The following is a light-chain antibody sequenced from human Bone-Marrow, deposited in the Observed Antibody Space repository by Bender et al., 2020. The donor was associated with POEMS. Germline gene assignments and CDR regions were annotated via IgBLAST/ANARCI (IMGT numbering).Light chain of an antibody. J-gene: IGLJ3*02. CDR3: SAWDDSLSGWV. CDR2: YDD. Sequence: QSVLAQPPSASGTPGQRLTISCSGSSSNIGNHGVNWYQQLPGEAPKLLIYYDDLLTPGVSDRFSASKSGTSASLAISELQSEDEALYYCSAWDDSLSGWVFGRGTKLTVL. CDR1: SSNIGNHG. V-gene: IGLV1-36*01.